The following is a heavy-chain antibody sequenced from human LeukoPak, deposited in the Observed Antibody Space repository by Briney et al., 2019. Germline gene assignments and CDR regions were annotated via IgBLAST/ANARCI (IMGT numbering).Heavy chain of an antibody. CDR3: ATLEGGDY. CDR2: ICSRVGCT. J-gene: IGHJ4*02. D-gene: IGHD1-1*01. V-gene: IGHV3-23*01. Sequence: PGGSLRLSCAASAFTFSSHPMGWVRRAPGKGLEWVSSICSRVGCTYYADSVRGRFAISRDDSKNTLYLQMNSLRAEDTAVYYCATLEGGDYWGQGTLVTVSS. CDR1: AFTFSSHP.